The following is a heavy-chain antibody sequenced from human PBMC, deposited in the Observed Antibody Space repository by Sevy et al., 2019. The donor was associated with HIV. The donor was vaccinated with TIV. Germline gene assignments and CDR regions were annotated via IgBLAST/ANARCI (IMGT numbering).Heavy chain of an antibody. CDR3: ARVDGYSGYDYPPGYFDW. V-gene: IGHV4-39*01. Sequence: SETLSLTCTVSGGSISSGGYYWGWVRQPPGKGLEWIGSISYRGTTFYIPSLKSRLTISVDTSQNLFSLRLSSVTAADTAVYYCARVDGYSGYDYPPGYFDWWGQGTLVTVSS. J-gene: IGHJ4*02. CDR1: GGSISSGGYY. CDR2: ISYRGTT. D-gene: IGHD5-12*01.